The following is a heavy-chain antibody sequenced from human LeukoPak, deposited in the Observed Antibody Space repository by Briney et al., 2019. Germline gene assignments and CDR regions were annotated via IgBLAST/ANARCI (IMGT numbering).Heavy chain of an antibody. V-gene: IGHV1-2*02. Sequence: ASVKVSCKASGYTFTGYYMHWVRQAPGQVLEWMGWINPNSGGTNYAQKFQGRVTMTRDTSISTAYMELSRLRSDGTAVYYCARDIPWELDFDYWGQGTLVTVSS. J-gene: IGHJ4*02. CDR3: ARDIPWELDFDY. CDR1: GYTFTGYY. CDR2: INPNSGGT. D-gene: IGHD1-26*01.